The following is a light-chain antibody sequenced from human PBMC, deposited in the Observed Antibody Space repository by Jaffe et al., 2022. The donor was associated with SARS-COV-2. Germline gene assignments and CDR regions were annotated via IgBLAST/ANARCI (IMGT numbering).Light chain of an antibody. CDR2: AAF. Sequence: DIQMTQSPSSLSASVGDRVTITCRASQGIRNSLAWYQQKPEKVPKLLIYAAFTLQSGVPSRFSGSGSGTDFTLTISSLQPEDVATYYCQKYDSVPLTFGGGTKVEIK. CDR1: QGIRNS. CDR3: QKYDSVPLT. V-gene: IGKV1-27*01. J-gene: IGKJ4*01.